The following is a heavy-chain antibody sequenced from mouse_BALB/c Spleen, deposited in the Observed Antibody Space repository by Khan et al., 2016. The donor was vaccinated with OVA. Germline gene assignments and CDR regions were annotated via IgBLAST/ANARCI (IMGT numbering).Heavy chain of an antibody. Sequence: QVQLKQSGAELAKPGASVKMSCTASGYTFINYWILWVKQRPGQGLEWIGYINPSTGYTEYNQNFKDKATLTADKSSSTAYMQLSSLTSEDSAVYYCARRGLRWDFDYWGQGTTLTGSS. V-gene: IGHV1-7*01. J-gene: IGHJ2*01. CDR1: GYTFINYW. D-gene: IGHD1-1*01. CDR3: ARRGLRWDFDY. CDR2: INPSTGYT.